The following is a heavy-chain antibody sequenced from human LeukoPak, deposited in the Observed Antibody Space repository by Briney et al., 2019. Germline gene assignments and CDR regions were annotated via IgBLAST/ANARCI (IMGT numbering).Heavy chain of an antibody. J-gene: IGHJ4*02. Sequence: SVKVSCKASGGTFSSYAISWVRQAPGQGLEWMGRIIPMLGIPDYAQKFQGRVTLIEDKSTTTAYMELSSLRSKDTAVYYCAKIFIGTGGRGHDYWGQGTLVTVSS. CDR2: IIPMLGIP. CDR3: AKIFIGTGGRGHDY. V-gene: IGHV1-69*04. D-gene: IGHD3-16*02. CDR1: GGTFSSYA.